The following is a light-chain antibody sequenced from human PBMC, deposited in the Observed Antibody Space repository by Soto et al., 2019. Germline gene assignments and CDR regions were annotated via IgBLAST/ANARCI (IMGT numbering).Light chain of an antibody. CDR3: RQYNCYPWT. J-gene: IGKJ1*01. CDR2: GAS. Sequence: DIQMTQSPSTLSASVGDRVTITCRASQNIDRWLTWYQQKPGKAPNLLIYGASNLESGVPSRFSGSGSGTEFTLTISSLRPDDFATYYCRQYNCYPWTFGQGTKVEIK. V-gene: IGKV1-5*03. CDR1: QNIDRW.